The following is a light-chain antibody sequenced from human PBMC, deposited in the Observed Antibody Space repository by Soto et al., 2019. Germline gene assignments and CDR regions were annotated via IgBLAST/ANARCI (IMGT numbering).Light chain of an antibody. CDR3: QSYDNTRSARDV. J-gene: IGLJ2*01. CDR1: SSNFGANYD. CDR2: GNN. V-gene: IGLV1-40*01. Sequence: QSVLTQPPSVSGAPGQTVTISCTGSSSNFGANYDVHWYQQRPGTAPKLLIFGNNNRPSGVPDRFSGSKSGTSASLAITGVQAEDEGDYYCQSYDNTRSARDVFGAGTKLTVL.